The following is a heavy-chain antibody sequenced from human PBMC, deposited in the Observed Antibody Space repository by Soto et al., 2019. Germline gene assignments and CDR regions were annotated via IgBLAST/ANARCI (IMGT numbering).Heavy chain of an antibody. V-gene: IGHV6-1*01. J-gene: IGHJ6*02. CDR1: GDSVSSNSAA. CDR2: TYCRSKWYN. CDR3: ARAPSITIFGVVDYYGMDV. Sequence: SQTLSLTCAISGDSVSSNSAAWNWIRQSPSRGLEWLGRTYCRSKWYNDYAVSVKSRITINPDTSKNQFSLQLNSVTPEDTAVYYCARAPSITIFGVVDYYGMDVWGQGTTVTVSS. D-gene: IGHD3-3*01.